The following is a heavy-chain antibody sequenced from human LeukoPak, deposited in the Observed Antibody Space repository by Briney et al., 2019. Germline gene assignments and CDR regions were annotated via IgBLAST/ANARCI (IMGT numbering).Heavy chain of an antibody. D-gene: IGHD3-22*01. CDR3: ARDSDSSGDHNWFDP. CDR1: GYTFTGYY. J-gene: IGHJ5*02. CDR2: INPNSGGT. V-gene: IGHV1-2*02. Sequence: ASVKVSCKASGYTFTGYYMHWVRQAPGQGLEWMGWINPNSGGTNYAQKFQGRVTMTRDTSISTAYMELSRLRSDDTAVYYCARDSDSSGDHNWFDPWGQGTLVTVSS.